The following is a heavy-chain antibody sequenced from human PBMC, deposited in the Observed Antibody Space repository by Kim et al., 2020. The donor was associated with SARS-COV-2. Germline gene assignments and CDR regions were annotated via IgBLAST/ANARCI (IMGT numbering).Heavy chain of an antibody. D-gene: IGHD6-19*01. V-gene: IGHV4-59*01. CDR3: ARDSEGIAVAEAFDI. J-gene: IGHJ3*02. Sequence: SLKSRVTISVDTSKNQFSLKLSSVTAADTAVYYCARDSEGIAVAEAFDIWGQGTMVTVSS.